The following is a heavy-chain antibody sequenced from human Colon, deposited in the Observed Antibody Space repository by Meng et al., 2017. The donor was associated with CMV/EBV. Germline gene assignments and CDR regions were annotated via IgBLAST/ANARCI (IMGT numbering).Heavy chain of an antibody. V-gene: IGHV3-9*01. D-gene: IGHD2-2*01. CDR1: GFTFDDFA. CDR3: ASTGPLYGLYFCY. Sequence: GGSLRLSCAASGFTFDDFAMHWVRQAPGKGLEWVATVNWNSAAIHYAGSVKGRFTISRDNAKNSLSLQMNSLRPEDTAVYYCASTGPLYGLYFCYWGQGTLVTVSS. CDR2: VNWNSAAI. J-gene: IGHJ4*02.